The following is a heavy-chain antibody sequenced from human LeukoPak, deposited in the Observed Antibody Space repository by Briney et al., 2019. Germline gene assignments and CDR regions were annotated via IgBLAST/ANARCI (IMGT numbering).Heavy chain of an antibody. CDR2: IFSTGGT. CDR3: ARSESYCSGGSCWGGWFDP. V-gene: IGHV4-59*01. J-gene: IGHJ5*02. CDR1: GGSISSYY. D-gene: IGHD2-15*01. Sequence: SETLSLTCTVSGGSISSYYWGWLRQPPGKGLEWIGYIFSTGGTGYNPSLKSRVTISLDTSGNQFSLNMNSVTAADTAVYYCARSESYCSGGSCWGGWFDPWGQGTLVTVSS.